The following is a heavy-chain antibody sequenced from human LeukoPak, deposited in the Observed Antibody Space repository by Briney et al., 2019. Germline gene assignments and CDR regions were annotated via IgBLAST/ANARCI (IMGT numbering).Heavy chain of an antibody. J-gene: IGHJ4*02. Sequence: SGTLSLTCGVSGDSITSSYWWTWVRRSPGKGLEWIGEIYYRATSASTNYNPSLKSRVTISVDKSKDQFSLKLNFVTAADTAVYYCATVRGGCSSSSCYFENWGQGILVTVSS. V-gene: IGHV4-4*02. CDR3: ATVRGGCSSSSCYFEN. D-gene: IGHD2-15*01. CDR2: IYYRATSAST. CDR1: GDSITSSYW.